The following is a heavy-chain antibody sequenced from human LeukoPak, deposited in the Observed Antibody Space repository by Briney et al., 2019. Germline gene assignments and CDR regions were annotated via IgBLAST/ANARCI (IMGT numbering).Heavy chain of an antibody. D-gene: IGHD3-10*01. CDR3: AREGLLWFGSPPYYGMDV. CDR2: ISGSGGST. CDR1: GFTFSNYA. Sequence: PGGSLRLSCAASGFTFSNYAMSWVRQAPGKGLEWVSTISGSGGSTHYADSVKGRFTISRDNSKNTLYLQMNSLRAEDTAVYYCAREGLLWFGSPPYYGMDVWGQGTTVTVSS. J-gene: IGHJ6*02. V-gene: IGHV3-23*01.